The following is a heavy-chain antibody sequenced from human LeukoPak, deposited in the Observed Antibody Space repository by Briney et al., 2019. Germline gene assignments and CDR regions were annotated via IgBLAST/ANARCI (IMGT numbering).Heavy chain of an antibody. J-gene: IGHJ4*02. CDR1: GFTVSSNH. CDR3: ATYGVDGLAGY. CDR2: IKQDGSEK. D-gene: IGHD3/OR15-3a*01. V-gene: IGHV3-7*01. Sequence: GGSLRLSCAASGFTVSSNHVSWVRQAPGKGLEWVANIKQDGSEKYYVDSVKGRFTISRDNAKNSLYLQMNSLRAEDTAVYYCATYGVDGLAGYWGLGTLVTVSS.